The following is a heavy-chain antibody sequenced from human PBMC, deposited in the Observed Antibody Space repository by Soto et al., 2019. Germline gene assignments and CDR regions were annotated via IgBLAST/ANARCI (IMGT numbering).Heavy chain of an antibody. CDR1: GYSFTSYW. Sequence: PGESLKISCKGSGYSFTSYWIGWVRQMPGKGLEWMGIIYPGDSDTRYSPSFQGQVTISADKSISTAYLQWSSLKASDTAMYYCAGTTVTEYYYSYGMDVWGQGTTVTLSS. V-gene: IGHV5-51*01. J-gene: IGHJ6*02. D-gene: IGHD4-17*01. CDR3: AGTTVTEYYYSYGMDV. CDR2: IYPGDSDT.